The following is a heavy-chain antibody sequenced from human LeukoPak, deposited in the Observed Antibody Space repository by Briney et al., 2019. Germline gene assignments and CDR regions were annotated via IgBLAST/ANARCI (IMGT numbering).Heavy chain of an antibody. J-gene: IGHJ6*03. V-gene: IGHV1-2*02. CDR2: INPNSGGT. D-gene: IGHD6-13*01. CDR1: GYTFTGYY. Sequence: ASVKVSCKASGYTFTGYYMHWVRQAPGQGLEWMGWINPNSGGTNYAQKFQGRVTMTRDTSISTAYMELSRLRSDDTAVYYCARDGDGSSWPYYMDVWGKGTTVTVSS. CDR3: ARDGDGSSWPYYMDV.